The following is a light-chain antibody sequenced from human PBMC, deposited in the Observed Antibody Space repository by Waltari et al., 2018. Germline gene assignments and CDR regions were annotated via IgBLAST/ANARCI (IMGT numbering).Light chain of an antibody. CDR3: SAWDSNLSAWV. J-gene: IGLJ3*02. Sequence: QAGLTQPPSVSKDLRQTATLTCTGNSNNVGNQGAAWLQQYQGHPPKLPFHRTNNRPPGILARFSASRSGNTASLTITGLQPEDEADYYCSAWDSNLSAWVFGGGTKLTVL. V-gene: IGLV10-54*04. CDR2: RTN. CDR1: SNNVGNQG.